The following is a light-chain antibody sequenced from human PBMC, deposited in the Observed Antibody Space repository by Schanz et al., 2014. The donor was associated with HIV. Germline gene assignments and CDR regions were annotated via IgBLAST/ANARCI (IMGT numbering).Light chain of an antibody. CDR2: EVS. J-gene: IGLJ3*02. CDR1: SGDVGSYNY. Sequence: QSVLTQPASVSGSPGQSISISCTGTSGDVGSYNYVSWYQQHPGKAPKLMIYEVSKRPSGVPDRFSGSKSGNTASLTVSGLQAEDEADYYCSSYAGTNNLWVFGGGTKLTVL. CDR3: SSYAGTNNLWV. V-gene: IGLV2-8*01.